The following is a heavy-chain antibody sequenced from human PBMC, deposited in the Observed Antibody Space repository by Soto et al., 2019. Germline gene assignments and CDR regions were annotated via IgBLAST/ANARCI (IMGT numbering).Heavy chain of an antibody. Sequence: EVQLVESGGGLVKPGGSLRLSCAASGFTFSSYTMNWVRQAPGKGLEWVSSISSSSNYIYYADSVKGRFTISRDNAKNSLYLQMNSLSAEDTAVYYCARGYDSFDSWGQGTPVTVSS. CDR1: GFTFSSYT. J-gene: IGHJ4*02. D-gene: IGHD3-22*01. CDR2: ISSSSNYI. V-gene: IGHV3-21*01. CDR3: ARGYDSFDS.